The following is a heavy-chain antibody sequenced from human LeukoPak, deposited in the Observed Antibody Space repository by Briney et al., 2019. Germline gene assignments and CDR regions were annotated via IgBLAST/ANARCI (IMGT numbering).Heavy chain of an antibody. D-gene: IGHD5-18*01. Sequence: PSETLSLTCAVSGGSISSSNWWSWVRQPPGKGLEWIGEIYHSGSTNYNPSLKSRVTISVDTSKNQFSLKLSSVTAADTAVYYCARGAHTEAFDYWGQGTLVTVSS. CDR1: GGSISSSNW. CDR3: ARGAHTEAFDY. CDR2: IYHSGST. J-gene: IGHJ4*02. V-gene: IGHV4-4*02.